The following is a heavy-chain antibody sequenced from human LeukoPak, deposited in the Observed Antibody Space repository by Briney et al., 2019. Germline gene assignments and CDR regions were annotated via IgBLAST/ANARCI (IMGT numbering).Heavy chain of an antibody. D-gene: IGHD3-10*01. CDR2: IRSKANSYAT. CDR1: VFTSIGSA. Sequence: PGGSLRLSRAASVFTSIGSAMHAVRPASGKGLEWVGRIRSKANSYATAYATSVKGRFTISRDNSKNTAYLQMNSLKTEDTAVYYGTLWFGELLSIPNPDAFDIWGQGTMVTVSS. V-gene: IGHV3-73*01. CDR3: TLWFGELLSIPNPDAFDI. J-gene: IGHJ3*02.